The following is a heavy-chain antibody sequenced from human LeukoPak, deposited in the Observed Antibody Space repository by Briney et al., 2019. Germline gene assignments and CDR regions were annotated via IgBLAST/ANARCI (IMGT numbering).Heavy chain of an antibody. Sequence: SETLSLTFAVSGDSIISGSWWSWVRQPPGKGLEWIGEIYHSGGTYYNPSLKSRVTISVDRSKNQFSLKLSSVTAADTAVYYCARSIIPGIAAAGDAFDIWGQGTMVTVSS. CDR2: IYHSGGT. CDR3: ARSIIPGIAAAGDAFDI. CDR1: GDSIISGSW. V-gene: IGHV4-4*02. J-gene: IGHJ3*02. D-gene: IGHD6-13*01.